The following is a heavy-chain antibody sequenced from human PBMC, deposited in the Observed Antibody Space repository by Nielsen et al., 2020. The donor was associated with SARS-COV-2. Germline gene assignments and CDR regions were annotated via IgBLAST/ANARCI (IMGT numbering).Heavy chain of an antibody. CDR2: ISYDGSNK. V-gene: IGHV3-30-3*01. Sequence: GESLKISCAASGFTFSSYAMHWVRQAPGKGLEWVAVISYDGSNKYYADSVKGRFTISRDNSKNTLYLQMNSLRAEDTAVYYCARDNRVRGVNNYYYYYGMDVWGQGTTVTVSS. CDR3: ARDNRVRGVNNYYYYYGMDV. D-gene: IGHD3-10*01. J-gene: IGHJ6*02. CDR1: GFTFSSYA.